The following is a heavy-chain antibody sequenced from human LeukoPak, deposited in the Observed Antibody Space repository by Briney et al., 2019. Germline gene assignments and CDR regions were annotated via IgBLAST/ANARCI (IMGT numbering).Heavy chain of an antibody. CDR2: IYPGDSDT. D-gene: IGHD6-6*01. V-gene: IGHV5-51*01. J-gene: IGHJ5*02. CDR3: ARAYSSSSTRFDP. Sequence: GESLKISCKGSGYSFTTYWIGWVRQMPGKGLEWMGIIYPGDSDTRYSPSFQGQVSISADKSISTAYLQWSSLKTSDTAMYYCARAYSSSSTRFDPWGQGTLVTVSS. CDR1: GYSFTTYW.